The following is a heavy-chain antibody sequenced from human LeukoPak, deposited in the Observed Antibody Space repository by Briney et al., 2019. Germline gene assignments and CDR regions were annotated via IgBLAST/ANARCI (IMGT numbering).Heavy chain of an antibody. CDR3: ARTTMVRGVIIDQFDY. CDR1: GFTFSSYW. D-gene: IGHD3-10*01. J-gene: IGHJ4*02. CDR2: IKQDESEK. Sequence: GGSLRLSCAASGFTFSSYWMSWVRQAPGKGREGVANIKQDESEKYYVDSVKGRFTISRDNAKNSLYLQMNSLRAEDTAVYYCARTTMVRGVIIDQFDYWGQGTLVTVSS. V-gene: IGHV3-7*01.